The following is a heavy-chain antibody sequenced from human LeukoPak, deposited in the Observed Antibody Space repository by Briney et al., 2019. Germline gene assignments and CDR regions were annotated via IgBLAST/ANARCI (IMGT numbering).Heavy chain of an antibody. CDR2: IYYSGIT. V-gene: IGHV4-39*01. Sequence: SETLSLTCTVSGASISSSDRYWGWIRQPPGKGLEWIGSIYYSGITYHNPSLKSRVTISVDTSKNQFSLKLSSVTAADTAVYYCARNRYYYGSGNYGVPNWFDPWGQGTLVTVSS. D-gene: IGHD3-10*01. CDR1: GASISSSDRY. CDR3: ARNRYYYGSGNYGVPNWFDP. J-gene: IGHJ5*02.